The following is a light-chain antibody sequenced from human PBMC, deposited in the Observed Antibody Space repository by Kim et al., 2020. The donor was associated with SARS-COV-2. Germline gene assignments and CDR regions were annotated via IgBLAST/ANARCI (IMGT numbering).Light chain of an antibody. CDR1: SSNIGRNT. V-gene: IGLV1-44*01. CDR3: AAWDDSLNGPV. Sequence: GQRVNISCSGSSSNIGRNTANWYQQLRGTAPKLLIYSTNQRPSRVPDRFSGSKSGTSASLAISGLQSEDEADYYCAAWDDSLNGPVFGGGTKRTVL. J-gene: IGLJ3*02. CDR2: STN.